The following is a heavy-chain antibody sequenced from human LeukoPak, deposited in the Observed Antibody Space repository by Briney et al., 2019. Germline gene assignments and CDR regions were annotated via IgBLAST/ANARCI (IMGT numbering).Heavy chain of an antibody. V-gene: IGHV3-48*04. CDR3: ARDRGYGDWFDY. CDR2: IGSSSRTI. D-gene: IGHD4-17*01. J-gene: IGHJ4*02. CDR1: GFTFSSYS. Sequence: GGSLRLSCAASGFTFSSYSMNWVRQAPGKGLEWVSYIGSSSRTIYYADSVKGRFTISRDNAKNSLYLQMNSLRVEDTAVYYCARDRGYGDWFDYWGQGTLVTVSS.